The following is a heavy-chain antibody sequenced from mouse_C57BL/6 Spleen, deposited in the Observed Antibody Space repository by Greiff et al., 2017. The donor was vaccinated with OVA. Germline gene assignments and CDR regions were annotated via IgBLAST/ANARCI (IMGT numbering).Heavy chain of an antibody. CDR1: GFNIKDDY. D-gene: IGHD4-1*01. J-gene: IGHJ2*01. V-gene: IGHV14-4*01. CDR3: TELGRGY. CDR2: IDPENGDT. Sequence: EVKLVESGAELVRPGASVKLSCTASGFNIKDDYMHWVKQRPEQGLEWIGWIDPENGDTEYASKFQGKATITADTSSNTAYLQLSSLTSEDTAVYYCTELGRGYWGQGTTLTVSS.